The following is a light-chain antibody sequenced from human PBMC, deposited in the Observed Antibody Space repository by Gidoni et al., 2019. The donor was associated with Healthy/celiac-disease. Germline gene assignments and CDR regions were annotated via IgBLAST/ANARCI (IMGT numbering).Light chain of an antibody. Sequence: SSELTQYPSVSVALGQTVRITCQGDSLRSYYASWYQQKPGQAPVLVIYGKNNRPSGLPDRFSGSSSGNTDSLTITGAQAEDEADYYCNSRDSSGNHYVVFGGGTKLTVL. CDR2: GKN. CDR1: SLRSYY. CDR3: NSRDSSGNHYVV. J-gene: IGLJ2*01. V-gene: IGLV3-19*01.